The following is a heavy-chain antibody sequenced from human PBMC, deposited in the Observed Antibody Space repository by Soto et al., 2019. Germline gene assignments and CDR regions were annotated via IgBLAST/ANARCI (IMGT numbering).Heavy chain of an antibody. CDR1: GFTFSTYG. Sequence: GGSLRLSCAASGFTFSTYGMHWVRQAPGKGLEWVAVISYDGGNKYYADSVKGRFTISRDNSKNTLFLQMNSLRAEDTAVYYCAKILGYCSSSSCSKDYYYYGLDVWGLGTTVTAP. CDR3: AKILGYCSSSSCSKDYYYYGLDV. J-gene: IGHJ6*02. V-gene: IGHV3-30*18. D-gene: IGHD2-15*01. CDR2: ISYDGGNK.